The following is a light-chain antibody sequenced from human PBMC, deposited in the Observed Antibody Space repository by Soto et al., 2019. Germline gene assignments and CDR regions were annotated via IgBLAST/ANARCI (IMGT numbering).Light chain of an antibody. CDR1: QIVLYNSNNKNY. CDR2: EVS. Sequence: DRVLTSSPVSLAVSMGERATINCKSSQIVLYNSNNKNYLAWYLQKPGQSPQLLIYEVSTRVSGVPDRFSGSGSGTDFTLKISRVEAEDVGVYYCMQSIQRPTFGQGTRLEI. CDR3: MQSIQRPT. V-gene: IGKV4-1*01. J-gene: IGKJ5*01.